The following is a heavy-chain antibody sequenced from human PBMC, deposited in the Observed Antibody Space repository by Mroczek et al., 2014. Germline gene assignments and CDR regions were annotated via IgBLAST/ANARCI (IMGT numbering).Heavy chain of an antibody. V-gene: IGHV4-61*02. CDR1: GGSISSGSYY. D-gene: IGHD3-3*01. CDR2: IYTSRST. CDR3: ARGLDVFGVVTLGYMDV. Sequence: QVQLQESGPGLVKPSQTLSLTCTVSGGSISSGSYYWSWIRQPAGKGLEWIGRIYTSRSTNYNPSLKSRVTMSVDTSKNQFSLKLSSVTAADTAVYYCARGLDVFGVVTLGYMDVWGKGTTVTVSS. J-gene: IGHJ6*03.